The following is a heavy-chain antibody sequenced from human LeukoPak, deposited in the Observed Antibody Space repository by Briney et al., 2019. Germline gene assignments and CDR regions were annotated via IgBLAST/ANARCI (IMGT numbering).Heavy chain of an antibody. Sequence: SETLSLTCTVSGDSIRSSIYYWGWIRQPPGKGLEWIGSTQYGGSTYHNPSLKSRITISVDTSKSQFSLTLSSVTAADTAVYYCARHGERGYSYGHDYWGQGTLVTVSS. CDR3: ARHGERGYSYGHDY. J-gene: IGHJ4*02. CDR1: GDSIRSSIYY. V-gene: IGHV4-39*01. D-gene: IGHD5-18*01. CDR2: TQYGGST.